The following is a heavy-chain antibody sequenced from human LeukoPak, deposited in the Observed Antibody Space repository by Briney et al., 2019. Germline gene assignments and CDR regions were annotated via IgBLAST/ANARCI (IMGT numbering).Heavy chain of an antibody. V-gene: IGHV3-33*01. CDR1: GFTFSSYG. CDR3: ARDSVYYDFWSGYSVSWFDP. CDR2: IWYDGSNK. Sequence: GGSLRLSCAASGFTFSSYGMHWVRQAPGKGLEWVAVIWYDGSNKYYADSVKGRFTISRDNSKNTLYLQMNSLRAEDTAVYYCARDSVYYDFWSGYSVSWFDPWGQGTLVTVSS. D-gene: IGHD3-3*01. J-gene: IGHJ5*02.